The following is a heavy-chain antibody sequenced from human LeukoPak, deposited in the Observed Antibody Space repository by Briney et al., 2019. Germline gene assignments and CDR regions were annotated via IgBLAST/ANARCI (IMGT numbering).Heavy chain of an antibody. CDR3: ARVGSGSLEAYYFDY. CDR1: GYTFTSYG. J-gene: IGHJ4*02. D-gene: IGHD3-10*01. Sequence: ASVKVSCKASGYTFTSYGISWVRQAPGQGLEWMGWISAYNDNTNYAQKLQGRVTMTTDTSTSTAYMELRSLRSDDTAVYYCARVGSGSLEAYYFDYWGQGTLVTVSS. V-gene: IGHV1-18*01. CDR2: ISAYNDNT.